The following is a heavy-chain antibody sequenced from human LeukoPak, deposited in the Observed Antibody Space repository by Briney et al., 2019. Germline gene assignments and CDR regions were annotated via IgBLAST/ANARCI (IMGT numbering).Heavy chain of an antibody. D-gene: IGHD2-2*01. Sequence: ASVNVSCKASGYTFTGYYMHWVRHAPGQGLEWMGWINPNSGGTNYAQKFQGRVTMTRDTSITTAYMELSRLRSDDTAVYYCARIPLYCSSTSCYLGGWFDPWGQGTLVTVSS. V-gene: IGHV1-2*02. J-gene: IGHJ5*02. CDR1: GYTFTGYY. CDR2: INPNSGGT. CDR3: ARIPLYCSSTSCYLGGWFDP.